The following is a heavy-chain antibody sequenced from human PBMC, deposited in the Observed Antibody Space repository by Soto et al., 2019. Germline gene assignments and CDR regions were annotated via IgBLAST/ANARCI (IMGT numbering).Heavy chain of an antibody. CDR3: ARTLILRFFGVLDC. Sequence: ASETLSLTCNASGGCISSAEYYWSWICQPPGKGLEWIGYISYSGSTSYNPSLKSRVTIGRDTSKNQLSLSLSSVTAADTAVYYCARTLILRFFGVLDCWGQGTLVTVSS. D-gene: IGHD3-3*01. CDR2: ISYSGST. V-gene: IGHV4-30-4*01. J-gene: IGHJ4*02. CDR1: GGCISSAEYY.